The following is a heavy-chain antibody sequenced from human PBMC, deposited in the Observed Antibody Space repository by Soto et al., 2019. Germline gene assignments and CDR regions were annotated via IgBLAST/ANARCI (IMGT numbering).Heavy chain of an antibody. J-gene: IGHJ4*02. CDR3: ARLDGSGMGGFDY. CDR2: ISSSSSYI. Sequence: GESLKISCAASGFTFSSYSMNWVRQAPGKGLEWVSSISSSSSYIYYADSVKGRFTISRDNAKNSLYLQMNSLRAEDTAVYYCARLDGSGMGGFDYWGQGTLVTVSS. CDR1: GFTFSSYS. D-gene: IGHD3-10*01. V-gene: IGHV3-21*01.